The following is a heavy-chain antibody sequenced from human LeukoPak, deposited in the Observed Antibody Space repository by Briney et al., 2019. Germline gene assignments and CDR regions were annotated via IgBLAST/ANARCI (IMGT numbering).Heavy chain of an antibody. V-gene: IGHV3-53*01. D-gene: IGHD3-16*01. Sequence: PGGSLRPSCAASGFTVSSNYMSWVRQAPGKGLEWVSVIYSGGSTYYADSVKGRFTISRDNSKNTLYLQMNSLRAEDTAVYYCARDQSLAHGMDVWGQGTTVTVSS. CDR1: GFTVSSNY. CDR2: IYSGGST. CDR3: ARDQSLAHGMDV. J-gene: IGHJ6*02.